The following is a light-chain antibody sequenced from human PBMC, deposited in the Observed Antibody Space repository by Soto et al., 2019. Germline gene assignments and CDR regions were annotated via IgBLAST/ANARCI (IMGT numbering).Light chain of an antibody. J-gene: IGKJ1*01. CDR2: AAS. CDR3: QQSYSNPWT. V-gene: IGKV1-39*01. Sequence: QMTQAPSPPSATVRDRVTITCRASQSISSYLNWYQQKPGKVPNLLIYAASSLQSGVPSRFSGGGSGTDFTLTISSLQVEDIATYYCQQSYSNPWTFGQGTKVDIK. CDR1: QSISSY.